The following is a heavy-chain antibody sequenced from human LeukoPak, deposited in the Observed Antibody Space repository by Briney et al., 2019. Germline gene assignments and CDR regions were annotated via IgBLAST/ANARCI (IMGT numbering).Heavy chain of an antibody. J-gene: IGHJ4*02. CDR3: ARDADYDILTGYYGAQGPFDY. D-gene: IGHD3-9*01. Sequence: GGSLRLSCAASGFTFSSYWMSWVRQAPGKGLEWVVNIKQDGSERYYVDSVKGRFTISRDNAKNSLYLQMNSLRAEDTAVYYCARDADYDILTGYYGAQGPFDYWGQGTLVTVSS. CDR1: GFTFSSYW. V-gene: IGHV3-7*01. CDR2: IKQDGSER.